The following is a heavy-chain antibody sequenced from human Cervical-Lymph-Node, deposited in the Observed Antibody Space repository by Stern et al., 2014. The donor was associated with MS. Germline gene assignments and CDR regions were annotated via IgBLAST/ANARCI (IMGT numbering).Heavy chain of an antibody. D-gene: IGHD5-18*01. V-gene: IGHV4-31*11. CDR1: GASITDGTYY. Sequence: QLQLQESGPGLVRTSQTLSLTCAVSGASITDGTYYWSWIRQHPGKGLEWIGFIYYSGNTYYNPSLKSRVTISVDTSKNQFSLKLSSVTAADTAVYYCARLFGIQLWYNWFDPWGQGTLVTVSS. CDR2: IYYSGNT. CDR3: ARLFGIQLWYNWFDP. J-gene: IGHJ5*02.